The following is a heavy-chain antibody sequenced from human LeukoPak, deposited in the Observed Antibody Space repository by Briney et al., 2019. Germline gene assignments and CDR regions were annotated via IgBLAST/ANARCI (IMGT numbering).Heavy chain of an antibody. CDR3: ARTYYGLFDY. CDR2: INHSGST. J-gene: IGHJ4*02. V-gene: IGHV4-34*01. CDR1: GGSFSGYY. Sequence: SETLSLTCAVYGGSFSGYYWSWIRQPPGKGLEWIGEINHSGSTNYNPSLKSRVTISVDTSKSQFSLKLSSVTAADTAVYYCARTYYGLFDYWGQGTLVTVSS. D-gene: IGHD1-26*01.